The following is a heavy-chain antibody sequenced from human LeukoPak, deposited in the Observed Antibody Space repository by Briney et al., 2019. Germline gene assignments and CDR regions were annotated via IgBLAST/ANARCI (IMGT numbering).Heavy chain of an antibody. J-gene: IGHJ4*02. CDR2: ISYDGSNK. CDR1: GFTFSSYG. D-gene: IGHD6-19*01. Sequence: QSGGSLRLSCAASGFTFSSYGMHWVRQAPGKGLEWVAVISYDGSNKYYADSVKGRFTISRDNSKNTLYLQMNSLRAEDTAVYYCAKSRVVDSSGWYPYFDYWGQGTLVTVSS. CDR3: AKSRVVDSSGWYPYFDY. V-gene: IGHV3-30*18.